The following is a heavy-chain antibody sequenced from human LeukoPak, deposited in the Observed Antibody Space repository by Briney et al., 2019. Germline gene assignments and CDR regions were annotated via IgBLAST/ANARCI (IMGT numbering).Heavy chain of an antibody. CDR1: GYTFTSYG. V-gene: IGHV1-18*01. J-gene: IGHJ4*02. CDR3: ARDYSGYDGFDY. D-gene: IGHD5-12*01. CDR2: ISVYNVNT. Sequence: ASVKVSCKASGYTFTSYGISWVRQAPGQGLEWLGWISVYNVNTNYAQKLQGRVTMTTDTSTSTVDMELRSLRSDDTAVYYCARDYSGYDGFDYWGQGTLVTVSS.